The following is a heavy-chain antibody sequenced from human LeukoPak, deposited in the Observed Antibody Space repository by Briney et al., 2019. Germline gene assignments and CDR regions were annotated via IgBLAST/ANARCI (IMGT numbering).Heavy chain of an antibody. CDR2: IRYDGRNK. CDR1: GFTFSSYG. V-gene: IGHV3-30*02. CDR3: AKKSFDFRPAEDAFDI. J-gene: IGHJ3*02. Sequence: PGGSLRLSCAASGFTFSSYGMHWVRQAPGKGLEWVAFIRYDGRNKYYADSVKGRFTISRDNSKNMVYLQMNSLRAEDTAVYYCAKKSFDFRPAEDAFDIWGQGTMVTVSS. D-gene: IGHD3-3*01.